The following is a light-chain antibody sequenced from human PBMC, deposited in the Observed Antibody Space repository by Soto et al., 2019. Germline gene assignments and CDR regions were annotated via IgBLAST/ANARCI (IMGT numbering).Light chain of an antibody. V-gene: IGLV2-14*01. CDR2: DVS. CDR3: SSYTSSSIYV. J-gene: IGLJ1*01. Sequence: QSVLTQPASVSGSPGQSITISCTGTSSDVGGYNYVSWYQQHPGKAPKLMIYDVSNRPSGISNRFSGSKSGNTASLTISGLRAVAGADYSCSSYTSSSIYVSGTGTKVPAL. CDR1: SSDVGGYNY.